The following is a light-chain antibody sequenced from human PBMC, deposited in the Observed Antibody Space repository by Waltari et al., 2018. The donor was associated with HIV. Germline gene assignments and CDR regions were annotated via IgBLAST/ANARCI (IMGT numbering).Light chain of an antibody. Sequence: SYELPQPPSVSVSPGQTARITCSGDALPQQCASWYQQKPCQAHVVVIYKDNERPSGIPERFSGSSSGTTVTLTISGVQAEDEADYYCQSPDSSGSYEVFGGGTRLTVL. V-gene: IGLV3-25*03. CDR3: QSPDSSGSYEV. CDR2: KDN. CDR1: ALPQQC. J-gene: IGLJ3*02.